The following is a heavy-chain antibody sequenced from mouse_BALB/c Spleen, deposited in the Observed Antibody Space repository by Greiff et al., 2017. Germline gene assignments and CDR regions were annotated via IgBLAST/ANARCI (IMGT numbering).Heavy chain of an antibody. CDR2: IYPYNGGT. CDR3: ASGDYGSSDYAMDY. Sequence: EVKLEESGPELVKPGASVKISCKASGYTFTDYNMHWVKQSHGKSLEWIGYIYPYNGGTGYNQKFKSKATLTVDNSSSTAYMELRSLTSEDSAVYYCASGDYGSSDYAMDYWGQGTSVTVSS. D-gene: IGHD1-1*01. V-gene: IGHV1S29*02. CDR1: GYTFTDYN. J-gene: IGHJ4*01.